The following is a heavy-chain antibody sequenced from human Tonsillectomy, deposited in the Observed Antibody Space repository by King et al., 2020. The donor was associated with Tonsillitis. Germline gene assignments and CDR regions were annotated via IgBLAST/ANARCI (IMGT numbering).Heavy chain of an antibody. V-gene: IGHV4-34*01. CDR3: ARGRLSAFDI. CDR1: GGSFSGYY. J-gene: IGHJ3*02. CDR2: INHSGST. Sequence: VQLQQWGAGLLKPSETLSLTCAVYGGSFSGYYWSWIRQPPGKGLEWIGEINHSGSTNYNPSLKSRVTISVDTSKNQFSLKLSSVTAADTAVYYCARGRLSAFDIWGQGTMVTVSS.